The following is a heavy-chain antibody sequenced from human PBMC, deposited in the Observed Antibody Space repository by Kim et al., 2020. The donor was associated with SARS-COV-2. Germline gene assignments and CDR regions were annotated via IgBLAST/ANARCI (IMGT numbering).Heavy chain of an antibody. CDR1: GYTFTGYY. Sequence: ASVKVSCKASGYTFTGYYMHWVRQAPGQGLEWMGRINPNSGGTNYAQKFQGRVTMTRDTSISTAYMERSRLRSDDTAVYSCARDKDDYGDYDGRNWFDPWCQGTLVTVTS. D-gene: IGHD4-17*01. V-gene: IGHV1-2*06. CDR3: ARDKDDYGDYDGRNWFDP. CDR2: INPNSGGT. J-gene: IGHJ5*02.